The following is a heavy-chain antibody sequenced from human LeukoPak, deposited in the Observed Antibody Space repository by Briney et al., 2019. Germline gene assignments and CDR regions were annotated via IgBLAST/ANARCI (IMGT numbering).Heavy chain of an antibody. CDR1: GFTFSSYG. Sequence: GRSLRLSCAASGFTFSSYGMHWVRQAPGKGLEWVAVISYDGSNKYYADSVKGRFTISRDNSKNTLYLQMNSLRAEDTAVYYCAKEGLYGFDYWGQGTLVTVSS. D-gene: IGHD2/OR15-2a*01. CDR3: AKEGLYGFDY. CDR2: ISYDGSNK. V-gene: IGHV3-30*18. J-gene: IGHJ4*02.